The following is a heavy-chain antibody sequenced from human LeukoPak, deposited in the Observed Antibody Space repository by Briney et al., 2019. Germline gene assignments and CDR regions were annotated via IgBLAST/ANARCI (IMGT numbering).Heavy chain of an antibody. D-gene: IGHD3-16*02. Sequence: PSETLSLTCTVSGGSISSYYWSWIRQPPGKGLEWIGYIYYSGSTSYNPSLKSRVTISVDTSKNQFSLKLSSVTAADTAVYYCARHLLGGDYLWGSYRAPFDYWGQGTLVTVSS. CDR2: IYYSGST. CDR1: GGSISSYY. CDR3: ARHLLGGDYLWGSYRAPFDY. J-gene: IGHJ4*02. V-gene: IGHV4-59*01.